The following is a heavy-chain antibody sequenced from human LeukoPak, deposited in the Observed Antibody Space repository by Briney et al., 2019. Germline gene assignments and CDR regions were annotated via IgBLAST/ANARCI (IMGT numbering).Heavy chain of an antibody. J-gene: IGHJ4*02. D-gene: IGHD6-25*01. CDR2: INSDGSST. V-gene: IGHV3-74*01. CDR3: AGPRGGYVFDY. CDR1: GFTFSSYW. Sequence: GGSLRLSCAASGFTFSSYWMHWVRQAPGKGLVWVSRINSDGSSTSYADSVKGRFTISRDNAKNTLYLQMNSLRAEDTGVYYCAGPRGGYVFDYWGQRTLVTVSS.